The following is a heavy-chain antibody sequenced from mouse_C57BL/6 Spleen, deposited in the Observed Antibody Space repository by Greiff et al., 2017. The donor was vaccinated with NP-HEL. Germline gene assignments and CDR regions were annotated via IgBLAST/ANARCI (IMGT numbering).Heavy chain of an antibody. D-gene: IGHD1-1*01. J-gene: IGHJ1*03. V-gene: IGHV1-80*01. Sequence: VQLKESGAELVKPGASVKISCKASGYAFSSYWMNWVKQRPGKGLEWIGQIYPGDGDTNYNGEFKGKATLTADKSSSTAYMQLSSLTSEDSAVYFCARLTRLLRCFDVWGTGTTVTVSS. CDR2: IYPGDGDT. CDR1: GYAFSSYW. CDR3: ARLTRLLRCFDV.